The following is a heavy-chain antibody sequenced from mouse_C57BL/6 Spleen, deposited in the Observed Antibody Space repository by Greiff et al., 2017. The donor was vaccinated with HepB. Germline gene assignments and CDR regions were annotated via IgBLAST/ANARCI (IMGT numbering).Heavy chain of an antibody. D-gene: IGHD1-1*01. CDR2: ISSGSSTI. Sequence: EVQGVEPGGGLVKPGGSLKLSCAASGFTFSDYGMHWVRQAPEQGLEWVAYISSGSSTIYYADTVKGRFTISRDNATNTLFLQITSLRSGDAAMYYCARGYYYGRSEMDYWGQGTAVTVSS. V-gene: IGHV5-17*01. J-gene: IGHJ4*01. CDR1: GFTFSDYG. CDR3: ARGYYYGRSEMDY.